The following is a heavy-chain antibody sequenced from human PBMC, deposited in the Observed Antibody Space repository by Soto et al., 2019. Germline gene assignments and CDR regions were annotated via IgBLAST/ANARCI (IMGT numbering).Heavy chain of an antibody. CDR1: GFTFGDYA. CDR2: IRSKAYGGTT. Sequence: GWSLRLSCTASGFTFGDYAMSWFRQAPGKGLEWVGFIRSKAYGGTTEYAASVKGRFTISRDDSKSIAYLQMNSLKTEDTAVYYCTRDLRDDSSGYFFDYWGQGTLGTVSS. V-gene: IGHV3-49*03. J-gene: IGHJ4*02. D-gene: IGHD3-22*01. CDR3: TRDLRDDSSGYFFDY.